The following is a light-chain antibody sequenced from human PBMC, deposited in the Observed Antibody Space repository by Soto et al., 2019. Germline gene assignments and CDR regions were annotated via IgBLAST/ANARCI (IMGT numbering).Light chain of an antibody. CDR3: QQYYTYPWT. CDR2: DAS. V-gene: IGKV1-5*01. J-gene: IGKJ1*01. Sequence: DIQMTQSPFTLSASVGDRVTITCRASQNINKRLAWHQQKPGKAPKVPIYDASNLKSGVPSRFSGSGSGTEFILTISSLQPDDFATYYCQQYYTYPWTFGQGTKVEIK. CDR1: QNINKR.